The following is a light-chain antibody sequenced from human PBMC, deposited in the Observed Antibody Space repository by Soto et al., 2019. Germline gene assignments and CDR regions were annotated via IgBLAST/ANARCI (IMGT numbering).Light chain of an antibody. CDR2: VNS. CDR1: SSNIGAGYD. CDR3: QSYDNSLSVHVV. Sequence: QSVLTQPPSVSGAPGQWVTISCTGTSSNIGAGYDVHWYQQVPGTSPKLLIFVNSNRPSGVPDRFSGSKSGTSASLAITGLQAEDEADYYCQSYDNSLSVHVVFGGGTKLTVL. J-gene: IGLJ2*01. V-gene: IGLV1-40*01.